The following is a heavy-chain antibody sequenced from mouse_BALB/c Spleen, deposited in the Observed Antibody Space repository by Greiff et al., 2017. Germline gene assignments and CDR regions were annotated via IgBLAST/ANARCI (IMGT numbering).Heavy chain of an antibody. D-gene: IGHD1-1*01. CDR3: TRETTVVAPSMDY. Sequence: EVQLQQSGTVLARPGASVKMSCKASGYTFTSYWMHWVKQRPGQGLEWIGAIYPGNSDTSYNQKFKGKAKLTAVTSTSTAYMELSSLTNEDSAVYCCTRETTVVAPSMDYWGQGTSVTVSS. CDR2: IYPGNSDT. J-gene: IGHJ4*01. CDR1: GYTFTSYW. V-gene: IGHV1-5*01.